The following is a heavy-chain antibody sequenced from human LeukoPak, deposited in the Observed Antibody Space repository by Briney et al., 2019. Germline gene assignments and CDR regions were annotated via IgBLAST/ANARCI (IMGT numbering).Heavy chain of an antibody. J-gene: IGHJ4*02. CDR3: ARGRWERPKHLDS. CDR2: INPDSGVI. Sequence: ASVKVSCKASGYSFTGYYMHWVRQAPGQGLEWMGWINPDSGVIDYAQKFQGSVTLTRDTSISRAYMELSRLRSDDTAAYYCARGRWERPKHLDSWGQGTLVTVSS. CDR1: GYSFTGYY. V-gene: IGHV1-2*02. D-gene: IGHD1-26*01.